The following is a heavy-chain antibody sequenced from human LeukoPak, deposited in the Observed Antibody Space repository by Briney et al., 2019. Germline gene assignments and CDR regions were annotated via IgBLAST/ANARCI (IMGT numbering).Heavy chain of an antibody. CDR2: INHRGST. V-gene: IGHV4-34*01. J-gene: IGHJ5*02. Sequence: SETLSLTCAVYGGSFSGYYWSWIRQPPGKGLEWIGEINHRGSTNYNPSLKSRVTISVDTSKNQFSLKLSSVTAADTAVYYCARAYPYCSSTSCEGTWGQGTLVTVSS. CDR1: GGSFSGYY. CDR3: ARAYPYCSSTSCEGT. D-gene: IGHD2-2*01.